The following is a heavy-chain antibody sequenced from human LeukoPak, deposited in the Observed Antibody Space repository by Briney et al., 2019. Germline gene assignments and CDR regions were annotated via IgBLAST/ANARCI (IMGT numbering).Heavy chain of an antibody. CDR1: GGSFSGYF. CDR3: ARGLPITGDYFDY. J-gene: IGHJ4*02. Sequence: SETLSLTCAVYGGSFSGYFWSWIRQPPGKGLEWIGEISHSGSTNYNPSLKSRVSTSFDTSKNQFSLKLSSVTAADTAVYYCARGLPITGDYFDYWGQGTLVTVSS. V-gene: IGHV4-34*01. D-gene: IGHD7-27*01. CDR2: ISHSGST.